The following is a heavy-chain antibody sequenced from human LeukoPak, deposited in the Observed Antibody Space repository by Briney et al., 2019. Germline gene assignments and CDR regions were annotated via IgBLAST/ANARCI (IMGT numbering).Heavy chain of an antibody. Sequence: PSQTLSLTCAISGDSVSSNGAAWTWIRQSPSRGLEWLGKTYYRSKWYNDYAESVKSRITINPDTSKNQFSLHLNSVTPEDTAVYYCVREGYFFDYWGQGTLVTVSS. J-gene: IGHJ4*02. CDR3: VREGYFFDY. CDR1: GDSVSSNGAA. CDR2: TYYRSKWYN. V-gene: IGHV6-1*01.